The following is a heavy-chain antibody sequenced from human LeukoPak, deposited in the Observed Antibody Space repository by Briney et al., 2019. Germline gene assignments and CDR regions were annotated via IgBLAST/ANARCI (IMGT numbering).Heavy chain of an antibody. CDR3: ATDNRYAFDY. CDR1: AFSSTDYP. J-gene: IGHJ4*02. Sequence: GRSLRPSSATSAFSSTDYPMNWVRHVPGNWREWISNIRTIAEGAKHAYSAAAVKGPVTIPRDDGTNSLYLHKNSPRPDDTAGYYCATDNRYAFDYWGQG. V-gene: IGHV3-21*05. CDR2: IRTIAEGAKHA. D-gene: IGHD2/OR15-2a*01.